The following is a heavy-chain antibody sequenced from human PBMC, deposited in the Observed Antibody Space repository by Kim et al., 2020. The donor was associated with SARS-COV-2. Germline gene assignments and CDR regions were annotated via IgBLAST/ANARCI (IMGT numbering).Heavy chain of an antibody. CDR1: GLVFTNYV. CDR2: ISGSGVST. V-gene: IGHV3-23*01. Sequence: GGSLRLSCAASGLVFTNYVMSWVRQAPGKGLELVGSISGSGVSTHYADSVKGRLTISRDNSQNTLYLQMNSLRAEDTAVYYCATGTYYHYYFDSWGQGTL. CDR3: ATGTYYHYYFDS. D-gene: IGHD3-10*01. J-gene: IGHJ4*02.